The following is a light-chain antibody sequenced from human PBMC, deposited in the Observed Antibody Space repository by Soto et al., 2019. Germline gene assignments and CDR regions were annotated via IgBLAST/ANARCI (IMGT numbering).Light chain of an antibody. CDR1: QSISNY. J-gene: IGKJ1*01. Sequence: DIQMTQSPASLSASVGVRVTITCRASQSISNYLNWYQQKPGKAPKLLIYAASSMQSGVPSRFSGSGSETDFTLTISSLQPDDSATYYCQQSFSPLWTFGQGTKVEV. CDR3: QQSFSPLWT. CDR2: AAS. V-gene: IGKV1-39*01.